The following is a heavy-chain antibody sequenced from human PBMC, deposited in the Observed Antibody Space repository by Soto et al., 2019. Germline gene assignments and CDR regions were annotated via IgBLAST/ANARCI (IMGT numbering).Heavy chain of an antibody. J-gene: IGHJ6*02. CDR2: IIPIFGTA. CDR3: ARDRNIVATIYNYYGMDV. Sequence: SVKVSCKASGGTFSSYAISWVRQAPGQGLEWMGGIIPIFGTANYAQKFQGRVTITADESTSTAYMELSSLRSKDTAVYYCARDRNIVATIYNYYGMDVWGQGTTVTVSS. CDR1: GGTFSSYA. V-gene: IGHV1-69*13. D-gene: IGHD5-12*01.